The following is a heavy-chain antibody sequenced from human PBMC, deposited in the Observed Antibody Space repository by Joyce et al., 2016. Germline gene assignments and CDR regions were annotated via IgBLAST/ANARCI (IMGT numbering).Heavy chain of an antibody. Sequence: QVQLVQSGAEVKKPGASVKVSCKASGYTFTNYAMHWVCQAPGQRIEWLGWISAKKGNKKDSQKFQVRVTITRDTTASEAFMELSSLRSEETAVYYCARDDQESRNNHFWSGYILGGFDIWGQGTVVSVSS. CDR3: ARDDQESRNNHFWSGYILGGFDI. CDR1: GYTFTNYA. V-gene: IGHV1-3*01. CDR2: ISAKKGNK. J-gene: IGHJ3*02. D-gene: IGHD3-3*02.